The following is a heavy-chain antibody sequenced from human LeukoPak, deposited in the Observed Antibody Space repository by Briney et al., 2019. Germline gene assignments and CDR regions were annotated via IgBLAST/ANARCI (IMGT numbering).Heavy chain of an antibody. CDR3: ARNIVVVTSYAFDI. CDR1: GESFSGYY. D-gene: IGHD2-15*01. J-gene: IGHJ3*02. Sequence: SETLSLTCAVFGESFSGYYWSWIRQSPGKGLEWIGEINQSGTTNYNPSLKSRVTISVDRSKNQFSLKLSSVTAADTAVYYCARNIVVVTSYAFDIWGQGTMVTVSS. V-gene: IGHV4-34*01. CDR2: INQSGTT.